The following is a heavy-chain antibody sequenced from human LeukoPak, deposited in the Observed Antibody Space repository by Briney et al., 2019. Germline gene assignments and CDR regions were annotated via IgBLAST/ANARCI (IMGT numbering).Heavy chain of an antibody. Sequence: PSETLSLTCTVSGDFITASYWSWIRQPPGKGLEWICYVYYSGSTEYNPSLRSRVTISLEMSKHQFSLNVTSVTAADTAVYYCATNTGTVFDYWGQGALVTVSS. D-gene: IGHD7-27*01. CDR2: VYYSGST. CDR3: ATNTGTVFDY. V-gene: IGHV4-59*01. CDR1: GDFITASY. J-gene: IGHJ4*02.